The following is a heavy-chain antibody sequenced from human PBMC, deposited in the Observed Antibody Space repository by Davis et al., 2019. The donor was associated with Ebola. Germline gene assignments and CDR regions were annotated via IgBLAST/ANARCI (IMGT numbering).Heavy chain of an antibody. CDR2: ISGSGGST. CDR3: AKVQRGS. Sequence: GESLKISCAASGFTVSSNYMSWVRQAPGKGLEWVSAISGSGGSTYYADSVKGRFTISRDNSKNTLYLQMNSLRAEDTAVYYCAKVQRGSWGQGTLVTVSS. CDR1: GFTVSSNY. V-gene: IGHV3-23*01. J-gene: IGHJ4*02. D-gene: IGHD3-16*01.